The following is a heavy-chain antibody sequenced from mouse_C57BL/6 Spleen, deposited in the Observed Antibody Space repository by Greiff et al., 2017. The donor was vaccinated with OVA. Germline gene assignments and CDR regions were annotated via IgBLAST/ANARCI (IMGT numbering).Heavy chain of an antibody. CDR1: GYTFTGYW. J-gene: IGHJ3*01. CDR2: ILPGSGST. D-gene: IGHD3-2*02. CDR3: ARRGTAQATGFAY. V-gene: IGHV1-9*01. Sequence: QVQLQQSGAELMKPGASVKLSCKATGYTFTGYWIEWVKQRPGHGLEWIGEILPGSGSTNYNEKFKGKATFTADTSSNTAYMQLSSLTTEDSAIYYCARRGTAQATGFAYWGQGTLVTVSA.